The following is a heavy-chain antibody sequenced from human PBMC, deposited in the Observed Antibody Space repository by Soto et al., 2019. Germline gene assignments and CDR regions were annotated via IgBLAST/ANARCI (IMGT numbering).Heavy chain of an antibody. V-gene: IGHV3-30-3*01. CDR2: ISYDGSNK. J-gene: IGHJ6*02. CDR1: GFTFSSYA. D-gene: IGHD6-6*01. CDR3: ARDQGIAARPKYYYYYYGMDV. Sequence: QVQLVESGGGVVQPGRSLRLSCAASGFTFSSYAMHWVRQAPGKGLEWVAVISYDGSNKYYADSVKGRFTISRDNSKNTLYLQMNSRRAEDTAVYYCARDQGIAARPKYYYYYYGMDVWVQGTTVTVSS.